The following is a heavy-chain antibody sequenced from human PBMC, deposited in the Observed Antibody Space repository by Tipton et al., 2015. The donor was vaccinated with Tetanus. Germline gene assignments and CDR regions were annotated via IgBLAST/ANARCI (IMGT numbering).Heavy chain of an antibody. CDR3: ARDDFIRDSADT. CDR1: GFDFRSDW. CDR2: IKQDGNEK. D-gene: IGHD2-21*01. V-gene: IGHV3-7*01. Sequence: SLRLSCAASGFDFRSDWMTWVRQAPGKGLEWVANIKQDGNEKYHVDSVKGRFTISRDNSRNTLALQMTSLRVDDTGVYFCARDDFIRDSADTWGQGTLVVVSS. J-gene: IGHJ5*02.